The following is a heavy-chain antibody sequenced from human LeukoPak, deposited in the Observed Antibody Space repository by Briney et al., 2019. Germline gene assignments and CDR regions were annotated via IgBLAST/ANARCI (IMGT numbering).Heavy chain of an antibody. Sequence: SETLSLTCTVSGASISSYYWSWIRQPPGKGLEWIGYIYYSGNTKYNPSLNCRVTISVDTSKNQFSLKLSSVTAADTAVYYCARQLGYCSTTSCYPWFDPWGQGTLVTVSS. J-gene: IGHJ5*02. CDR2: IYYSGNT. CDR1: GASISSYY. D-gene: IGHD2-2*01. CDR3: ARQLGYCSTTSCYPWFDP. V-gene: IGHV4-59*01.